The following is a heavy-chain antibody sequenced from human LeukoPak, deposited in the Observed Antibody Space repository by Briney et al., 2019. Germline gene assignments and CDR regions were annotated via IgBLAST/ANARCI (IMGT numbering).Heavy chain of an antibody. CDR3: ARDLEGVGATKPRIGY. V-gene: IGHV1-24*01. CDR2: FDPEDGET. CDR1: GYTLTELS. Sequence: GSVKVSCKVSGYTLTELSMHWVRQAPGKGLEWMGGFDPEDGETIYAQKFQGRVTMTEDTSTDTAYMELSSLRSEDTAVYYCARDLEGVGATKPRIGYWGQGTLVTVSS. J-gene: IGHJ4*02. D-gene: IGHD1-26*01.